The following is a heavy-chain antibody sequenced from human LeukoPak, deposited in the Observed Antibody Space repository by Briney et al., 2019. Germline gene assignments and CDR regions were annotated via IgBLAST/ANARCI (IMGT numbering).Heavy chain of an antibody. CDR2: IYYSGST. CDR3: ARDRGYCSSTSCYSWFDP. J-gene: IGHJ5*02. CDR1: GGSISSGDYY. Sequence: PSQTLSLTCTVSGGSISSGDYYWSWIRQPPGKGLEWIGYIYYSGSTYYNPSLKSRVTISVDTSKNQFSLKLSPVTAADTAVYYCARDRGYCSSTSCYSWFDPWGQGTLVTVSS. V-gene: IGHV4-30-4*08. D-gene: IGHD2-2*01.